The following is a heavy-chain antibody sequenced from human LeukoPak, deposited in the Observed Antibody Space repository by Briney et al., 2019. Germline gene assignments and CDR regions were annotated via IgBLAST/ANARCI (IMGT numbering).Heavy chain of an antibody. Sequence: GGSLRLSCAVSGFIFSNHGMQWVRQAPGKGLEWLSVISYDGRKNYYADSVKGRFTISRDNSKDTLYLQMNSLRAEDTALYYCAKENTNAMDYIDYWGQGTLVTVSS. CDR1: GFIFSNHG. V-gene: IGHV3-30*18. CDR2: ISYDGRKN. CDR3: AKENTNAMDYIDY. J-gene: IGHJ4*02.